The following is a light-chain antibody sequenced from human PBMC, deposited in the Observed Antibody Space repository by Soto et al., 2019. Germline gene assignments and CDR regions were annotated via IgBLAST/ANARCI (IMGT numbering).Light chain of an antibody. V-gene: IGKV3-11*01. CDR3: QQRSNWPIT. CDR1: QSVSSY. J-gene: IGKJ3*01. CDR2: DAS. Sequence: EIVLTQSPATLSLSPGERATLSCMSSQSVSSYLAWYQQKPGQAPRLLIYDASNWATAIPARFSGSGSGTDFTLTISSLEPEDFAVYYCQQRSNWPITFGPGTKVEIK.